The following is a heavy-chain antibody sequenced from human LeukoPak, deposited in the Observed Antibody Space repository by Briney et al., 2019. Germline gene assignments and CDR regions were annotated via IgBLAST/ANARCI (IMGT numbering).Heavy chain of an antibody. Sequence: GGSLRLSCAASGFTFSSYEMHWVRQAPGKGLEWISYISSSGSTIYYADSVKGRSTISRDNAKNSLYLQMNSLRAEDTAVYYCARDSRSWYFDYWGQGNLVTVSS. CDR3: ARDSRSWYFDY. D-gene: IGHD6-13*01. J-gene: IGHJ4*02. CDR2: ISSSGSTI. V-gene: IGHV3-48*03. CDR1: GFTFSSYE.